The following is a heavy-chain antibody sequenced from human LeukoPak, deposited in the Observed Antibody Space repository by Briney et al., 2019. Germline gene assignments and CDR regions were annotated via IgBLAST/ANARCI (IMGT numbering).Heavy chain of an antibody. D-gene: IGHD6-19*01. V-gene: IGHV4-59*01. CDR3: ARNDAPGSGWYGGIDY. CDR2: IYYSGST. Sequence: SETLSLTCTVSGGSISSYYWSWIRQPPGKGLEWIGYIYYSGSTNYNPSLKSRVTISVDTSKNQFSLKLSSVTAADTAVYYCARNDAPGSGWYGGIDYWGQGTLVTVSS. J-gene: IGHJ4*02. CDR1: GGSISSYY.